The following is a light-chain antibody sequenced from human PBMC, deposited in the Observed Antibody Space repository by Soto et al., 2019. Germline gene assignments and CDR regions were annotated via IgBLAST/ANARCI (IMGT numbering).Light chain of an antibody. CDR1: QSISSW. CDR2: GAS. CDR3: QQYNSYSLT. Sequence: DIQMTQSPSTLSASVGDRVTITCRASQSISSWLAWYQQKPGKAPKLLIYGASNLHRGVPSRLSCRGSGTDLTLTIRSLQTEYFGTYYCQQYNSYSLTFGGGNKGDIK. V-gene: IGKV1-5*01. J-gene: IGKJ4*01.